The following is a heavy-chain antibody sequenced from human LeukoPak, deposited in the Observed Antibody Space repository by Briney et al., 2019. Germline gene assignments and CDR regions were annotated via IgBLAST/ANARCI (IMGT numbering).Heavy chain of an antibody. CDR2: VSWNSDVV. CDR3: AKARWAVGGDLFDS. Sequence: PGRSLRLSCVASGFRFDEFAMHWVRQPPGKGLEWVSGVSWNSDVVCYADSVKGRFTISRDNAKNSLYLQMNNRRTDDTALYYCAKARWAVGGDLFDSWGQGALVAVSS. D-gene: IGHD3-16*01. V-gene: IGHV3-9*01. J-gene: IGHJ4*02. CDR1: GFRFDEFA.